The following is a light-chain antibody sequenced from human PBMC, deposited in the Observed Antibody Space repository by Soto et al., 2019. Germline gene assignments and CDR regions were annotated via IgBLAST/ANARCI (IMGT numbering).Light chain of an antibody. V-gene: IGKV3-15*01. CDR2: GAS. CDR3: QQYNLWSLT. Sequence: EIVMTQSPATLSVSPGERATLSCRASQSVSSNLAWYQQRPGQAPRLLIYGASTRATGIPARFSASGSGTEFTLIISSLQSEDFAVYYCQQYNLWSLTFGGGTKVEIK. CDR1: QSVSSN. J-gene: IGKJ4*01.